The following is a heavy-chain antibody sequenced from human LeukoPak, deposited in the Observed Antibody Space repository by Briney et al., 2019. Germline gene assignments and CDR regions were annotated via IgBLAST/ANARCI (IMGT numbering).Heavy chain of an antibody. Sequence: GGSLRLSCAASGFTVSSNCMSWVRQAPGKGLEWVSVIYSGGSTYYADSVKGRFTISRDNSKNTLYLQMNSLRAEDTAVYYCAREGYYYYYGMDVWGQGTTVTVSS. CDR1: GFTVSSNC. V-gene: IGHV3-53*01. CDR3: AREGYYYYYGMDV. CDR2: IYSGGST. J-gene: IGHJ6*02.